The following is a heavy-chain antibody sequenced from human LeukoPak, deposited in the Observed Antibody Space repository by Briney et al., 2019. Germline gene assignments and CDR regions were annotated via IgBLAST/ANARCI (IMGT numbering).Heavy chain of an antibody. CDR2: INYSGST. CDR3: AGVEYSSGWYGGAPDYYFDY. V-gene: IGHV4-38-2*02. J-gene: IGHJ4*02. CDR1: GYSIRSGYQ. Sequence: SETLSLTCSVSGYSIRSGYQWGWIRQPPGKGLEWIGSINYSGSTNYNPSLKSRVTMSVDTSKNQFSLKLSSVTAADTAVYYCAGVEYSSGWYGGAPDYYFDYWGQGTLVTVSS. D-gene: IGHD6-19*01.